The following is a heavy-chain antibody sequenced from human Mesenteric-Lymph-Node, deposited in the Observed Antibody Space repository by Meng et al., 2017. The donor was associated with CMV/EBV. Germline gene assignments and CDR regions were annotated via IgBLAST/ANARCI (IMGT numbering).Heavy chain of an antibody. D-gene: IGHD1-26*01. Sequence: SGPTLVTPTQTLTLTCSFSGFSLTTVGVAVGWIRQPPGKALEWLAIIHWNDHKRYSPSLKSRLTITKDTSKNQVVLTMANMDPVDTAPYYCAHSGNSGAYGMDVWGQGTTVTVSS. CDR1: GFSLTTVGVA. V-gene: IGHV2-5*01. J-gene: IGHJ6*02. CDR3: AHSGNSGAYGMDV. CDR2: IHWNDHK.